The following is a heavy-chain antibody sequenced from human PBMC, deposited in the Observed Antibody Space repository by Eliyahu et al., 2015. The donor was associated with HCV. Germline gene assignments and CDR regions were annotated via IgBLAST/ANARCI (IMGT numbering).Heavy chain of an antibody. V-gene: IGHV3-21*06. CDR1: EFSFSRYS. CDR3: ARVGWGSYYFDY. J-gene: IGHJ4*02. CDR2: ISSSSLYM. Sequence: EVQLVESGGGLVKPGGSLRLSCAASEFSFSRYSMNWVRQAPGKGLEWVSSISSSSLYMYYADSVKGRFAISRDNAKNSLYLQMNSLRAEDTAVYYCARVGWGSYYFDYWGPGTLVTVSS. D-gene: IGHD7-27*01.